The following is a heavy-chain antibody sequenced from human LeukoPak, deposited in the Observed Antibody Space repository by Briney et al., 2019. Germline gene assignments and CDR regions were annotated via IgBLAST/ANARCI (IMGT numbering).Heavy chain of an antibody. D-gene: IGHD4-17*01. CDR2: ISAGGSST. Sequence: GGSLRLSCAASGFTFSSYAMSWVRQAPGKGLEWVSTISAGGSSTYYADSVKGRFTVSRDSSTNALYLQMNSLRAEDTAVYYCTGRTVTDDYWGQGTLVTVSS. CDR3: TGRTVTDDY. CDR1: GFTFSSYA. J-gene: IGHJ4*02. V-gene: IGHV3-23*01.